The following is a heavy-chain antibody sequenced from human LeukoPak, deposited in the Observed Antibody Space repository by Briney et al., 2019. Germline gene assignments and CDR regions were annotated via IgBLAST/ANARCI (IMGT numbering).Heavy chain of an antibody. D-gene: IGHD3-9*01. J-gene: IGHJ6*03. CDR2: IYHSGST. V-gene: IGHV4-38-2*02. CDR1: GYSISSGYY. Sequence: KSSETLSLTCAVSGYSISSGYYWGWIRQPPGKGLEWIGSIYHSGSTYYNPSLKSRVTISVDTSKNQFSLKLSSVTAADTAVYYCAGDLVYYDILTGSVAAMDVWGKGTTVTVSS. CDR3: AGDLVYYDILTGSVAAMDV.